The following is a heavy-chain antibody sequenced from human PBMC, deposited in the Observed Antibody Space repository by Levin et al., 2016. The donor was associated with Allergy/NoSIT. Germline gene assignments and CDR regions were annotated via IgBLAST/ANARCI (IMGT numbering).Heavy chain of an antibody. Sequence: GGSLRLSCAASGFTFSSYAMHWVRQAPGKGLEWVAVISYDGSNKYYADSVKGRFTISRDDSKNTLYLQMSSLRAEDTAVYYCARVSATVTTNEYFQHWGQGTLVTVSS. J-gene: IGHJ1*01. CDR1: GFTFSSYA. V-gene: IGHV3-30-3*01. CDR2: ISYDGSNK. D-gene: IGHD4-17*01. CDR3: ARVSATVTTNEYFQH.